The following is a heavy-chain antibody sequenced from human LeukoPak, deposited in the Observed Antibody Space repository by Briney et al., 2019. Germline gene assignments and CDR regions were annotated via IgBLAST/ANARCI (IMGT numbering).Heavy chain of an antibody. D-gene: IGHD5-24*01. V-gene: IGHV3-66*01. Sequence: GGSLRLSCAASGFTVSTNYMSWVRQAPGKGLEWVSVIYAGGRTYYADSVKGRLTISRDNAKNSLYLQMNSLRAEDTAVYYCASDGYTTRADYWGQGTLVTVSS. CDR2: IYAGGRT. CDR1: GFTVSTNY. J-gene: IGHJ4*02. CDR3: ASDGYTTRADY.